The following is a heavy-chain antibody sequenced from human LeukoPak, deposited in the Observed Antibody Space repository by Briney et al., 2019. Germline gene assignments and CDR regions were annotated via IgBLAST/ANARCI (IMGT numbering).Heavy chain of an antibody. CDR1: GGSISSYY. J-gene: IGHJ5*02. V-gene: IGHV4-4*07. CDR2: IYTSGST. Sequence: SETLSLTCTVSGGSISSYYWSWIRQPAGKGLEWSGRIYTSGSTNYNPSLKSRVTMSVDTSKNQFSLKLSSVTAADTAVYCCARIYYYDSSAFFSFDPWGQGTLVTVPS. CDR3: ARIYYYDSSAFFSFDP. D-gene: IGHD3-22*01.